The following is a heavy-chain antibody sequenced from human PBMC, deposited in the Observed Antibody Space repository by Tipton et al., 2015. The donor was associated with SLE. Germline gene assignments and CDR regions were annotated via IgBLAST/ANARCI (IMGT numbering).Heavy chain of an antibody. Sequence: LRLSCTVSGGSISMNIYYWGWIRQPPGKGLEWIGNIYYSGNTFYNPSLKDRVTISVDTSKNQFSLKVNSLTAADTAVYYCARDRAICTRTTCYGDNWFDPWGQGTLVTVSS. V-gene: IGHV4-39*07. D-gene: IGHD2-2*01. CDR2: IYYSGNT. CDR1: GGSISMNIYY. CDR3: ARDRAICTRTTCYGDNWFDP. J-gene: IGHJ5*02.